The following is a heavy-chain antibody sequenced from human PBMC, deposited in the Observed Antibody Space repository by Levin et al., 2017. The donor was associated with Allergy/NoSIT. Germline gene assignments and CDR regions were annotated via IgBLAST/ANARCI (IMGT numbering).Heavy chain of an antibody. CDR3: ARDSLYSFDY. D-gene: IGHD2-21*01. Sequence: GESLKISCAASGFTFSSYSMNWVRQAPGKGLEWVSNIRNSGSAIYYADSVKGRFTMSRDNAKNSLYLQMNSLRDEDTAVYYCARDSLYSFDYWGQGTLVTVSS. V-gene: IGHV3-48*02. J-gene: IGHJ4*02. CDR2: IRNSGSAI. CDR1: GFTFSSYS.